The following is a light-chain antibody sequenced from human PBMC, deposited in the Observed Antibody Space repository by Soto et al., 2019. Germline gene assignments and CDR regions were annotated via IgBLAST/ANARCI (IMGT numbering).Light chain of an antibody. Sequence: EIVLTQSPGTLSLSPGERATLSCRASQNVSSSSLGWNQQRSGQAPRLLIYGASSRATGIPHRFSGSGSGTDFTLTISSLEPEDFAVYYCQQHLGRHTFGQGTKVDIK. CDR1: QNVSSSS. CDR3: QQHLGRHT. CDR2: GAS. J-gene: IGKJ1*01. V-gene: IGKV3-20*01.